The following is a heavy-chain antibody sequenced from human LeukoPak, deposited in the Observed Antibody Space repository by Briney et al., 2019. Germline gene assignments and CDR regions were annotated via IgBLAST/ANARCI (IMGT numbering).Heavy chain of an antibody. CDR2: IRSKAYGGTT. J-gene: IGHJ4*02. CDR1: GFTFGDYA. Sequence: PGGSLRLSCTAYGFTFGDYAMSWVRQAPGKGLEWVGFIRSKAYGGTTEYAASVKGRFTISRDDSKSIAYLQMNSLKTEDTAVYYCTRVYDYVWGSYRPRREYYFDYWGQGTLVTVSS. CDR3: TRVYDYVWGSYRPRREYYFDY. D-gene: IGHD3-16*02. V-gene: IGHV3-49*04.